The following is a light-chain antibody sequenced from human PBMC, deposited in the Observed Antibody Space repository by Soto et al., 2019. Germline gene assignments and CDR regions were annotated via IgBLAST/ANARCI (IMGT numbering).Light chain of an antibody. V-gene: IGKV3-20*01. CDR1: QSVCSSY. J-gene: IGKJ2*01. CDR3: QQYGNFPYT. CDR2: GVS. Sequence: EIVLTQSPGTLSLSPGERGTLSCRASQSVCSSYLAWFQQKPGQAPRLLIYGVSSRATGIPDRFSGSGSGTDFTLTISRLEPEDFAVYYCQQYGNFPYTFGQGTKLEIK.